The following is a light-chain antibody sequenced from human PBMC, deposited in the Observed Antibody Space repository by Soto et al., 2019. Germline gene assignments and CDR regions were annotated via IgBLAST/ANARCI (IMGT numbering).Light chain of an antibody. CDR2: SNN. V-gene: IGLV1-44*01. Sequence: QSVLTQPPSTSETPGQRVTISCSGSSSNIGTNIVNWYHQFPGMAPKLLIYSNNQRPSGVPDRFSGSKSGTSASLAISGLQSEDGADYYCAAWDDSLNAYLFGTGTKLTVL. CDR1: SSNIGTNI. CDR3: AAWDDSLNAYL. J-gene: IGLJ1*01.